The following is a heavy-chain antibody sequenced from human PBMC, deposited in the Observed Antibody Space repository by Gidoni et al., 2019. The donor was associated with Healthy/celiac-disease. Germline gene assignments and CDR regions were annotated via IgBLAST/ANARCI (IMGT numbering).Heavy chain of an antibody. CDR2: ISAYNGNT. CDR3: ARVPLWFGELLHSFDY. Sequence: QVQLVQPGAEVKKPGASVTVSCKASGLTFTSYGISWVRQAPGQGLEWMGWISAYNGNTNYAQKLQGRVTMTTDTSTSTAYMELRSLRSDDTAVYYCARVPLWFGELLHSFDYWGQGTLVTVSS. CDR1: GLTFTSYG. V-gene: IGHV1-18*01. J-gene: IGHJ4*02. D-gene: IGHD3-10*01.